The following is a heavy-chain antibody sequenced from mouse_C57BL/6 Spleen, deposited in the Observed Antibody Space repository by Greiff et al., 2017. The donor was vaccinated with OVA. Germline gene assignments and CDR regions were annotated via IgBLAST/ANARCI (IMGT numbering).Heavy chain of an antibody. V-gene: IGHV5-17*01. CDR1: GFTFSDYG. CDR3: ARDGYYLYYFDY. D-gene: IGHD2-3*01. J-gene: IGHJ2*01. CDR2: ISSGSSTI. Sequence: EVKLVESGGGLVKPGGSLKLSCAASGFTFSDYGMHWVRQAPEKGLEWVAYISSGSSTIYYADTVKGRYTISRDNAKNTLFLQMTSLRSEDTAMDYCARDGYYLYYFDYWGQGTTLTVSS.